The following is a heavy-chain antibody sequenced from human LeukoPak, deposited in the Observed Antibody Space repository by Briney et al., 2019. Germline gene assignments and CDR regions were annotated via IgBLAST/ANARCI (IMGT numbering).Heavy chain of an antibody. V-gene: IGHV3-21*06. J-gene: IGHJ4*02. Sequence: GGSLRLSCAASGFRFSSHSMNWVRQAPGKGLERISYISSTSNEIYYVDSVKGRFTISRDDAKNSLYLQMNSLSAEDTAVYYCARDAGAGFDYWGQGALVTVSS. CDR3: ARDAGAGFDY. D-gene: IGHD6-13*01. CDR1: GFRFSSHS. CDR2: ISSTSNEI.